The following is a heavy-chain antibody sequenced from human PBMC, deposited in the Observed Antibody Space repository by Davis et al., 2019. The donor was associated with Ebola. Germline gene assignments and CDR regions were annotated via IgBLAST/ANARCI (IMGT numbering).Heavy chain of an antibody. V-gene: IGHV1-3*01. J-gene: IGHJ5*02. CDR1: GYTFTSYG. CDR3: ARGGWFDP. D-gene: IGHD3-16*01. Sequence: ASVKVSCKASGYTFTSYGISWVRQAPGQGLEWMGWINAGNGNTKYSQKFQGRVTITRDTSASTAYMELSSLRSEDTAVYYCARGGWFDPWGQGTLVTVSS. CDR2: INAGNGNT.